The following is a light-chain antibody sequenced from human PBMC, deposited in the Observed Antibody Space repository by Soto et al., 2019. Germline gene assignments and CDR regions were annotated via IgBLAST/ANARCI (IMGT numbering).Light chain of an antibody. CDR2: DVS. V-gene: IGLV2-18*02. CDR1: SSDVGSSNG. CDR3: SSYTSSSTYV. J-gene: IGLJ1*01. Sequence: QSALTQPPSVSGSPGQSVATSCTGTSSDVGSSNGVSWYQQPPGTAPKLMIYDVSNRPSGVPDRFSGSKSGNTASLTISGLQAEDEADYYCSSYTSSSTYVFGSGTKVTVL.